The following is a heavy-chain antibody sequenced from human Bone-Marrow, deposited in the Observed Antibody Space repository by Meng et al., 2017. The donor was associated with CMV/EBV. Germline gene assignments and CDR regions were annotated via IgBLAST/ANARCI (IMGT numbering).Heavy chain of an antibody. J-gene: IGHJ4*02. D-gene: IGHD2-2*01. V-gene: IGHV3-66*01. CDR1: GFTVSSNY. Sequence: GGSLRLSCAASGFTVSSNYMSWVRQAPGKGLEWVSVIYSGGSAHYADSVQGRFTISRDNSKNTLYLQMNSLRAEDTAVYYCAREVPYCSSTSCYPNYLDYWGQGTLVTVYS. CDR3: AREVPYCSSTSCYPNYLDY. CDR2: IYSGGSA.